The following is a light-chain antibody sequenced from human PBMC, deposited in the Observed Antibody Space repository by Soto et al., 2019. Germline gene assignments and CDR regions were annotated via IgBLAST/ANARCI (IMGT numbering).Light chain of an antibody. Sequence: QSVLTQPASVSGSPGQSITISCTGTSSDVGGNKYVSWYQHYPGKAPKLMICDVSNRPSGVSNRFSGSKSGNTASLTISGLQAEDEADSYCSAYTGTTYVFGTRTKVTDL. CDR1: SSDVGGNKY. J-gene: IGLJ1*01. V-gene: IGLV2-14*03. CDR3: SAYTGTTYV. CDR2: DVS.